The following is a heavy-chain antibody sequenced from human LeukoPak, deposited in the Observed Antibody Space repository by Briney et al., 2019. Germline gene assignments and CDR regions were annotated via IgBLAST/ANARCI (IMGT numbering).Heavy chain of an antibody. V-gene: IGHV1-69*13. CDR2: IIPIFGTA. CDR3: ARSGEQQLVYYYYMDV. CDR1: GGTFSSYA. J-gene: IGHJ6*03. D-gene: IGHD6-13*01. Sequence: SVKVSCKASGGTFSSYAISWVRQAPGQGLEWMGGIIPIFGTANYAQKFQGRVTITADEPTSTAYMELSSLRSEDTAVYYCARSGEQQLVYYYYMDVWGKGTTVTVSS.